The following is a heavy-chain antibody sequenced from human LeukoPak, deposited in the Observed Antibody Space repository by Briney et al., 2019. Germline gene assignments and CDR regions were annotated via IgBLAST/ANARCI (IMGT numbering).Heavy chain of an antibody. J-gene: IGHJ4*02. CDR3: ARGAQGYYDSSGYYFDY. Sequence: QAGGSLRLSCAASGFTFNTYAMSWVRQAPWERLQWVSGISDSGGNTYYADSVRGRFTISRDNSKNTLYLQMNSLRAEDTAVYYCARGAQGYYDSSGYYFDYWGQGTLVTVSS. V-gene: IGHV3-23*01. CDR2: ISDSGGNT. D-gene: IGHD3-22*01. CDR1: GFTFNTYA.